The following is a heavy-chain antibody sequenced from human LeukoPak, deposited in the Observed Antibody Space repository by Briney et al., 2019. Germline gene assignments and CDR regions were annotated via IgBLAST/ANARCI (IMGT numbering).Heavy chain of an antibody. D-gene: IGHD2-2*02. Sequence: GGSLRLSCAASGFTFSTYWMPWVRQAPGKGLEWVANMKRDGSEVYYANSVKGHFTISRDNAKNSVYLQMNSLRAEDTGVYYCARYTEYYFDYWGQGTLVTVSS. J-gene: IGHJ4*02. CDR1: GFTFSTYW. CDR3: ARYTEYYFDY. CDR2: MKRDGSEV. V-gene: IGHV3-7*01.